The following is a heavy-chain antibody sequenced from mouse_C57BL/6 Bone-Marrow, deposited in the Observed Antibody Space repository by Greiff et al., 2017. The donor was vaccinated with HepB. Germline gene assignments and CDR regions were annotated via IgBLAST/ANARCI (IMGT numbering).Heavy chain of an antibody. CDR3: ANYYGSSRGYFDV. V-gene: IGHV5-17*01. Sequence: DVHLVESGGGLVKPGGSLKLSCAASGFTFSDYGMHWVRQAPEKGLEWVAYISSGSSTIYYADTVKGRFTISRDNAKNTLFLQMTSLRSEDTAMYYCANYYGSSRGYFDVWGTGTTVTVSS. CDR1: GFTFSDYG. CDR2: ISSGSSTI. D-gene: IGHD1-1*01. J-gene: IGHJ1*03.